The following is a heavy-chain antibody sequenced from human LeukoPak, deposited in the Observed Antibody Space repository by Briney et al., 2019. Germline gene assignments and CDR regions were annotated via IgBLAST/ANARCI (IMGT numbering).Heavy chain of an antibody. V-gene: IGHV4-38-2*02. D-gene: IGHD3-22*01. CDR2: LSHSGSS. Sequence: SETLSLTCTVSGYSISSGYYWDWIRQPPGKGLEWIGTLSHSGSSYYNPSLKSRVTMSVDTSKNQFSLRLSSVTAADTAVYYCARDQYYDSKGWFDPWGQGTLVTVSS. CDR3: ARDQYYDSKGWFDP. CDR1: GYSISSGYY. J-gene: IGHJ5*02.